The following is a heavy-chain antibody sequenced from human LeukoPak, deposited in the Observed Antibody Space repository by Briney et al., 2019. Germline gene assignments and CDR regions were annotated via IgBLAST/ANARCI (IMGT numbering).Heavy chain of an antibody. CDR2: FDPEDGET. J-gene: IGHJ5*02. V-gene: IGHV1-24*01. CDR3: ATGYYYDSSGYYYSHNWFDP. D-gene: IGHD3-22*01. CDR1: GYTLTELS. Sequence: ASVKVSCKVSGYTLTELSMHWVRQAPGKGLEWMGGFDPEDGETIYAQKFQGRVTMTEDTSTDAAYMELSSLRSEDTAVYYCATGYYYDSSGYYYSHNWFDPWGQGTLVTVSS.